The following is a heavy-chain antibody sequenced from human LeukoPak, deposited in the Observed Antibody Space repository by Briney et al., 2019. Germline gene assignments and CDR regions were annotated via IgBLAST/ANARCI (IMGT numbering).Heavy chain of an antibody. J-gene: IGHJ4*02. CDR1: GGSISSGSYY. CDR3: ARVRAIFGVVTKYYFDY. D-gene: IGHD3-3*01. Sequence: PSETLSLTCTVSGGSISSGSYYWSWIRQPAGKGLEWIGRIYTSGSTNYNPSLKNRVTISVDTSENQFSLKLSSVTAADTAVYYCARVRAIFGVVTKYYFDYWGQGTLVTVSS. CDR2: IYTSGST. V-gene: IGHV4-61*02.